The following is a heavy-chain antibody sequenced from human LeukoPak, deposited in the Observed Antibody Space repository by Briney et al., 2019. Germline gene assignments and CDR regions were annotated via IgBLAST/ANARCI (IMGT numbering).Heavy chain of an antibody. V-gene: IGHV1-46*01. J-gene: IGHJ3*02. CDR1: GYTFTSYY. D-gene: IGHD6-13*01. CDR3: ARDRGESSSFPYDAFDI. CDR2: INPSGGST. Sequence: ASVKVSCKASGYTFTSYYMHWVRQAPGQGLEWMGIINPSGGSTSYAQKFQGRVTMTRDMSTSTVYMELSSLRSEDTAVYYCARDRGESSSFPYDAFDIWGQGTMVTVSS.